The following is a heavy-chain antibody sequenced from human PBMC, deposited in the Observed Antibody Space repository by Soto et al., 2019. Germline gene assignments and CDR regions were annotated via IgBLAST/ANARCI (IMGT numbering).Heavy chain of an antibody. J-gene: IGHJ4*02. CDR1: GLTFSSSA. CDR3: AADKGYSYGYGSY. Sequence: TVKVSCNASGLTFSSSAVQWVRQARGQRLEWIGWIVVGSGSTDYAQKFQERVTLTRDMSTSTAYMELSSLRSEETAVYYCAADKGYSYGYGSYWGQGTLVTVSS. CDR2: IVVGSGST. D-gene: IGHD5-18*01. V-gene: IGHV1-58*01.